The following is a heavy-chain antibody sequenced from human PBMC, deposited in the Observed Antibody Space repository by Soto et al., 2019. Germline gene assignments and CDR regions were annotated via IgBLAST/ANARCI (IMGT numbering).Heavy chain of an antibody. J-gene: IGHJ6*02. V-gene: IGHV3-48*02. Sequence: DVQLVETGGGLVQPGGSLRLSCAVSGFSSSSYAMNWVRQAPGKRLEWVSFISSRGTTIYYADSVEGRFTIPRDNAQNSLYLQMDSLRDEDTAVYYCVRQGFCSGASCNHYFYYYAMDVWGQGTTVIVSS. CDR1: GFSSSSYA. CDR2: ISSRGTTI. D-gene: IGHD2-15*01. CDR3: VRQGFCSGASCNHYFYYYAMDV.